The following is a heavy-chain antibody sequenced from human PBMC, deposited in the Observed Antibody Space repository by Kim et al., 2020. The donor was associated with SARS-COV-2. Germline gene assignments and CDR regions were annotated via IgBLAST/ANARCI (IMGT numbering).Heavy chain of an antibody. Sequence: FQGRVTITRDTSASTAYMELSSLRAEDTAVYYCARVRSGSSRVYYYYMDVWGKGTTVTVSS. J-gene: IGHJ6*03. D-gene: IGHD1-26*01. CDR3: ARVRSGSSRVYYYYMDV. V-gene: IGHV1-3*01.